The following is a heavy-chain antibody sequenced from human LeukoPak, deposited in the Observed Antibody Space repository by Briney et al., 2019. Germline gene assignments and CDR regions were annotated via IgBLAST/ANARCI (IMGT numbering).Heavy chain of an antibody. Sequence: PGGSLRLSCAASGFTFSSYGMHWVRQAPGKGLEWVAFIRHDGSNKYYADSVKGRFTISRDNSKNTLYLEMNSLRAEDTAVYYCAKVSDYYDSSGNSQVVFDIWGQGTMVTVSS. D-gene: IGHD3-22*01. V-gene: IGHV3-30*02. CDR2: IRHDGSNK. CDR1: GFTFSSYG. CDR3: AKVSDYYDSSGNSQVVFDI. J-gene: IGHJ3*02.